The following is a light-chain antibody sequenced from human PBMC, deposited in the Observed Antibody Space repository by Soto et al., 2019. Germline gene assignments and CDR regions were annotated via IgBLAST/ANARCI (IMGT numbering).Light chain of an antibody. J-gene: IGKJ2*02. CDR3: QQRRQWPRT. Sequence: EIVLTQSPATLSLSPGERATLSCRASQSVDNYLAWYQQKPGQAPRLLIYAASSRATGIPARFSGSGSGTAFTLTSSSLEPEDFAVDYRQQRRQWPRTFGQGTKLEIK. CDR2: AAS. V-gene: IGKV3-11*01. CDR1: QSVDNY.